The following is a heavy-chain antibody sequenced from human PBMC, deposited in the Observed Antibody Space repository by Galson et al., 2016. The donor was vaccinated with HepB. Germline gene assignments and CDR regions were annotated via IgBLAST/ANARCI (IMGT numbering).Heavy chain of an antibody. CDR3: ATYGGGKLALEF. J-gene: IGHJ4*02. CDR2: IWYDGSYE. Sequence: SLRLSCAASGFSFSSYGMHWVRQAPGKGLEWLTFIWYDGSYEYYVDSVKGRFTISRDNSKNTLYLQMNSLRVEDTAVYYCATYGGGKLALEFWGQGALVTVSS. V-gene: IGHV3-33*01. CDR1: GFSFSSYG. D-gene: IGHD4/OR15-4a*01.